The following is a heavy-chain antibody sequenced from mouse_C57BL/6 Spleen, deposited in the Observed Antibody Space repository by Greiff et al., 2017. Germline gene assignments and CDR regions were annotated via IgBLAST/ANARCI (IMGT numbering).Heavy chain of an antibody. V-gene: IGHV3-6*01. J-gene: IGHJ3*01. CDR2: ISYDGSN. Sequence: DVQLVESGPGLVKPSQSLSLTCSVTGYSITSGYYWNWIRQFPGNKLEWMGYISYDGSNNYNPSLKNRISITRDTSKNQFFLKLNSVTTEDTATYYCAREFAYWGQGTLVTVSA. CDR3: AREFAY. CDR1: GYSITSGYY.